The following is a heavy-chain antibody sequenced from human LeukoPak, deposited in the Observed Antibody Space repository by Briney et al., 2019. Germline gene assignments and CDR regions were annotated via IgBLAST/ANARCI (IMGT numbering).Heavy chain of an antibody. CDR2: INPSGGST. J-gene: IGHJ4*02. CDR1: GYSFSHYG. CDR3: ARSCSGGSCYVDY. Sequence: ASVKVSCKASGYSFSHYGISWVRQAPGQGLEWMGIINPSGGSTSYAQKFQGRVTMTRDTSTSTVYMELSSLRSEDTAVYYCARSCSGGSCYVDYWGQGTLVTVSS. D-gene: IGHD2-15*01. V-gene: IGHV1-46*01.